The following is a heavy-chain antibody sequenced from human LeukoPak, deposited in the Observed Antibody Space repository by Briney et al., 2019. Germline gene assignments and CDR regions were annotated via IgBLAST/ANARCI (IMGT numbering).Heavy chain of an antibody. CDR2: IYHSGST. Sequence: PSETLSLTCTVSGYSISSGYYWGWIRQPPGKGLEWIGSIYHSGSTYYNPSLKSRVTISVDTSKNQFSLKLSSVTAADTAVYYCARQPRRERWLQSYFDYWGQGTLVTVSS. CDR1: GYSISSGYY. D-gene: IGHD5-24*01. CDR3: ARQPRRERWLQSYFDY. V-gene: IGHV4-38-2*02. J-gene: IGHJ4*02.